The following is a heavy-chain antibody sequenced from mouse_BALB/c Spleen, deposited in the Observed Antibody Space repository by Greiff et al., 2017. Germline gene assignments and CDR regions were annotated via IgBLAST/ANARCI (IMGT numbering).Heavy chain of an antibody. J-gene: IGHJ2*01. CDR2: INSNGGST. Sequence: EVQLVESGGGLVQPGGSLKLSCAASGFTLSSYGMSWVRQTPDKRLELVATINSNGGSTYYPDSVKGRFTISRDNAKNTLYLQMSSLKSEDTAMYYCAVYYGNYFDYWGQGTTLTVSS. CDR1: GFTLSSYG. V-gene: IGHV5-6-3*01. D-gene: IGHD2-1*01. CDR3: AVYYGNYFDY.